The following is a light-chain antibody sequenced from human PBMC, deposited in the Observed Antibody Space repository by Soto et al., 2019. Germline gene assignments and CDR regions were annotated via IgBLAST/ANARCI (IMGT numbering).Light chain of an antibody. V-gene: IGKV2-28*01. Sequence: EIVMTQSPPSLSVTPGVPASISCRSSQSLLHSNGFQYLDWYLQKPGQSPQLLIYLGFNRASGVPDRFSGSGSGTDFTLKISRVEAEDVGIYFCMQPLEAPWTFGQGTKVEIK. CDR2: LGF. CDR1: QSLLHSNGFQY. CDR3: MQPLEAPWT. J-gene: IGKJ1*01.